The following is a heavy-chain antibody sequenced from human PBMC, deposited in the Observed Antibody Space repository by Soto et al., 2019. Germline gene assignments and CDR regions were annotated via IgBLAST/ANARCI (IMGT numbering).Heavy chain of an antibody. CDR1: RYTFTNYA. CDR2: INPNSGGT. CDR3: ARGQYSSSWEGYYYYGMDV. V-gene: IGHV1-2*04. J-gene: IGHJ6*02. D-gene: IGHD6-13*01. Sequence: ASVKVSCKASRYTFTNYAMNWVRQAPGQGLEWMGWINPNSGGTNYAQKFQGWVTMTRDTSISTAYMELSRLRSDDTAVYYCARGQYSSSWEGYYYYGMDVWGQGTTVTVSS.